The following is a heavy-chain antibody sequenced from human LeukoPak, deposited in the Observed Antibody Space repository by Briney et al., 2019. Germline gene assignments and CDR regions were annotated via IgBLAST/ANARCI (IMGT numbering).Heavy chain of an antibody. Sequence: GGSLRLSCAASGFTVSNYGMTWVRQAPGKGLEWVSGISGGGGNTYYADSVKGRFTISRDNSKNTLYLQMNSLRAEDTAVYYCARGRLYYDILTGYSNDAFDIWGQGTMVTVSS. CDR1: GFTVSNYG. CDR2: ISGGGGNT. V-gene: IGHV3-23*01. CDR3: ARGRLYYDILTGYSNDAFDI. J-gene: IGHJ3*02. D-gene: IGHD3-9*01.